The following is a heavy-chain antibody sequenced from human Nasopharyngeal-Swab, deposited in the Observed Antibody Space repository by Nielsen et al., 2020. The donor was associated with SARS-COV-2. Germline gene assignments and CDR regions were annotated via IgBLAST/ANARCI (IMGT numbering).Heavy chain of an antibody. CDR2: IYYSGST. CDR3: ARARVVVPAANNWFDP. Sequence: SETLSLTCTVSGGSISSGGYCWSWIRQHPGKGLEWIGYIYYSGSTYYNPSPKSRVTISVDTSKNQFSLKLSSVTAADTAVYYCARARVVVPAANNWFDPWGQGTLVTVSS. CDR1: GGSISSGGYC. V-gene: IGHV4-31*03. D-gene: IGHD2-2*01. J-gene: IGHJ5*02.